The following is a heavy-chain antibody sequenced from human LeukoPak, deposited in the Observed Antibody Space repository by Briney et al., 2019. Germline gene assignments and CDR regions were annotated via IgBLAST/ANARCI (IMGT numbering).Heavy chain of an antibody. CDR3: ARDRVGSGWPRPYYFEV. J-gene: IGHJ4*02. CDR1: GYTLTGYY. D-gene: IGHD6-19*01. CDR2: IKPNTGAT. Sequence: AASVKVSCKASGYTLTGYYLHWVRQAPGQGLEWMGWIKPNTGATHSAQKFQGRITMTRDTSISTAYMDLSRLRSDDTAVYYCARDRVGSGWPRPYYFEVWGQGTLVTVSS. V-gene: IGHV1-2*02.